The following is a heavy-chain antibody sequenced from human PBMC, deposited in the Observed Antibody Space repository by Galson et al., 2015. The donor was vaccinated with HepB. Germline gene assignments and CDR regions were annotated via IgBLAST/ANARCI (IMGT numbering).Heavy chain of an antibody. J-gene: IGHJ4*02. V-gene: IGHV5-10-1*01. CDR1: GFSFTGYW. CDR2: IDPSDSYT. CDR3: ARWNAAPGDN. D-gene: IGHD6-13*01. Sequence: QSGAEVKKPGESLRISCQASGFSFTGYWISWVRQMPGKGLEWMGRIDPSDSYTNYSPSFQGHVTISADKSITTAYLQWSSLKASDTAMYYCARWNAAPGDNWGLGTLVTVSS.